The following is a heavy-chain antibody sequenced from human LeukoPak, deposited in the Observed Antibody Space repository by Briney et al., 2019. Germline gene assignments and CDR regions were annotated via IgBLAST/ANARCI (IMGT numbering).Heavy chain of an antibody. J-gene: IGHJ4*02. V-gene: IGHV1-69*13. CDR1: GGTFSSYA. D-gene: IGHD3-22*01. CDR2: IIPIFGTA. CDR3: AREYYYDSSGYYY. Sequence: SVTVSCTASGGTFSSYAISWVRQAPGQGLEWMGGIIPIFGTANYAQKFQGRVTITADESTSTAYMELSSLRSEDTAVYYCAREYYYDSSGYYYWGQGTLVTVSS.